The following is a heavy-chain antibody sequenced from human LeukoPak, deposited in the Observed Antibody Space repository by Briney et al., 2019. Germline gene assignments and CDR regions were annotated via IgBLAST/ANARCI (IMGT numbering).Heavy chain of an antibody. CDR1: GFTFDDFG. CDR3: AKDSHDIVVVPAAMGLDY. D-gene: IGHD2-2*01. CDR2: INWNGGTT. V-gene: IGHV3-20*04. Sequence: GGSLRLSCAASGFTFDDFGISWVRQAPGKGLEWVSSINWNGGTTVYADSVKGRFTISRDNSKNTLYLQMNSLRAEDTAVYYCAKDSHDIVVVPAAMGLDYWGQGTLVTVSS. J-gene: IGHJ4*02.